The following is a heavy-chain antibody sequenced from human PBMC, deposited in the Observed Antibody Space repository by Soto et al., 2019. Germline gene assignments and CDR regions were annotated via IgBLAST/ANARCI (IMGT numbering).Heavy chain of an antibody. V-gene: IGHV4-39*01. CDR1: GASISSSSYY. D-gene: IGHD3-3*01. Sequence: SETLSLTCTVSGASISSSSYYWDWIRQPPGKGLEWIGSIYYSGSTYYNPSLKSRVTISVDTAKKQFSLNLTSVTAADTAVYYCAGRDFWSGFYVNYWGQGTLVTVSS. J-gene: IGHJ4*02. CDR3: AGRDFWSGFYVNY. CDR2: IYYSGST.